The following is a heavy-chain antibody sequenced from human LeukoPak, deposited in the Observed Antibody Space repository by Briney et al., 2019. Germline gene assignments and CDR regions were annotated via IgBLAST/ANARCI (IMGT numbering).Heavy chain of an antibody. CDR1: GYSFNTYW. CDR2: IYPGGSEV. J-gene: IGHJ6*02. CDR3: ARYPPGYYVMDV. V-gene: IGHV5-51*01. Sequence: GESLKISCKGSGYSFNTYWIGWVRQMPGRILEWIGIIYPGGSEVRYSPSLQGQVTISADKSITTAYLQWSSLKASDNAIYYCARYPPGYYVMDVWGQGTTVTVS.